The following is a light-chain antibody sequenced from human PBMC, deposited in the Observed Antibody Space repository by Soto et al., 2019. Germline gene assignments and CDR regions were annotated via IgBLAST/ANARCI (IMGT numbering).Light chain of an antibody. CDR1: QSVLSSSNNKNY. J-gene: IGKJ1*01. CDR3: QQYYGTPWT. CDR2: WAS. Sequence: DIVMTQSPDSLAVSLGERAAINCKSSQSVLSSSNNKNYLAWFQQKPGQPPKLLIYWASTRESGVPDRFSGSGSGTDFTLTISSLQAEDVAVYYCQQYYGTPWTFGQGTKAEIK. V-gene: IGKV4-1*01.